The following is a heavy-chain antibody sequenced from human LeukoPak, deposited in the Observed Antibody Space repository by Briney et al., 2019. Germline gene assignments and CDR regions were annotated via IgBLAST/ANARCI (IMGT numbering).Heavy chain of an antibody. CDR1: GFTFSDVW. D-gene: IGHD6-19*01. V-gene: IGHV3-15*01. J-gene: IGHJ4*02. CDR3: TTEVAGFDN. Sequence: GGSLRLSCAASGFTFSDVWMAWVRQAPGKGLEWVGRIKSKTDGGTTAYAAPVKGRFTISRDDSKNRLFLQMSNLKSEDSGIYYCTTEVAGFDNWGQGSLVTVSS. CDR2: IKSKTDGGTT.